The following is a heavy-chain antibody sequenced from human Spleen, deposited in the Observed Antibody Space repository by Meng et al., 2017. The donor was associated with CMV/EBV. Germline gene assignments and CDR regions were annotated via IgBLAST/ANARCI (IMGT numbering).Heavy chain of an antibody. D-gene: IGHD2-8*01. V-gene: IGHV3-15*01. J-gene: IGHJ4*02. CDR3: ATGFGVYAAFDY. CDR2: IKSKTDGGST. Sequence: GESLKISCAASGFIFSNAWMSWVRQAPGKGLEEVGRIKSKTDGGSTDYSAPVKGRFTISRDDSKYTLYLQINSLKTDDTAVYFCATGFGVYAAFDYWGQGTLVTVSS. CDR1: GFIFSNAW.